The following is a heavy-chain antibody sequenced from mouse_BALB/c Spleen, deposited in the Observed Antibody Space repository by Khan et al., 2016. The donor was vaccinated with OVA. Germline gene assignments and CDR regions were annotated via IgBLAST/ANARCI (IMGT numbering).Heavy chain of an antibody. CDR3: ARGNRDFDY. D-gene: IGHD2-1*01. Sequence: QSELVQSGPELKKPGETVKISCKASGYTFTNYVMNWVKQAPGKGLKWMGWINTYTGEPTYSDDFKGRFAFSLETSASTAYLQINNLTNEDTATYFCARGNRDFDYWGQGTTLTVSS. V-gene: IGHV9-3-1*01. J-gene: IGHJ2*01. CDR2: INTYTGEP. CDR1: GYTFTNYV.